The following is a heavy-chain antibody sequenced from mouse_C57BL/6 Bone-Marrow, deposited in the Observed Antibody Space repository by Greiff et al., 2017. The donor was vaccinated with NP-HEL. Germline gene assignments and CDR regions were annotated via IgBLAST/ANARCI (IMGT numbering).Heavy chain of an antibody. Sequence: EVQLVESGGGLVQPGESLKLSCESNEYEFPSHDMSWVRKTPEKRLELVAAINSDGGSTYYPDNVKGRFTISRDNAKNNLYLQMSHLKSEDTAMYYCARSTVGGYYAMDYWGQGTSVTVSS. CDR3: ARSTVGGYYAMDY. V-gene: IGHV5-2*01. J-gene: IGHJ4*01. CDR1: EYEFPSHD. CDR2: INSDGGST. D-gene: IGHD1-1*01.